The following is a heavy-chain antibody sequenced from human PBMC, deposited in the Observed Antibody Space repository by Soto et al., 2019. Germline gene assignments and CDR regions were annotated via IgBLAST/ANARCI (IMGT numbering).Heavy chain of an antibody. CDR3: ARSGDNYNVLDF. CDR2: SSNSGTYT. V-gene: IGHV3-11*06. CDR1: GFRFSDYY. D-gene: IGHD3-10*02. Sequence: GGSLRLSCAASGFRFSDYYMSWIRQAPGKGLEWLSYSSNSGTYTRYADSVKGRFSISRDNARNSLYLQINSLRGEDTAIYYCARSGDNYNVLDFWGQGTPVTVS. J-gene: IGHJ4*02.